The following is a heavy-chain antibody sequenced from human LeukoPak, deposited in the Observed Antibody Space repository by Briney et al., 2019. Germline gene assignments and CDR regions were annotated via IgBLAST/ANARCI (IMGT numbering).Heavy chain of an antibody. J-gene: IGHJ4*02. CDR3: ARARSGYYSSFDY. Sequence: RPGGPLRLSCAVSGFTFDDYRMSWVRQAPGKGLEWVSCIYWNCGSTGYGGSVKGRFTLSRDHAKNVLYLQMNNLLAEDTVLYYCARARSGYYSSFDYWGQGTLVTVSS. CDR1: GFTFDDYR. V-gene: IGHV3-20*04. CDR2: IYWNCGST. D-gene: IGHD3-22*01.